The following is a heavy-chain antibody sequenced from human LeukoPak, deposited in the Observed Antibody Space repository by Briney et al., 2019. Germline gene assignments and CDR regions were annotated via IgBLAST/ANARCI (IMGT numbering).Heavy chain of an antibody. Sequence: SETLSLTCAVYGGSFSGYYWSWIRQPPGKGLEWTGEINHSGSTNYNPSLKSRVTISVDTSKNQFSLKLSSVTAADTAVYYCARGLRRGGPWIQPSYYFDYWGQGTLVTVSS. J-gene: IGHJ4*02. CDR2: INHSGST. CDR3: ARGLRRGGPWIQPSYYFDY. V-gene: IGHV4-34*01. D-gene: IGHD5-18*01. CDR1: GGSFSGYY.